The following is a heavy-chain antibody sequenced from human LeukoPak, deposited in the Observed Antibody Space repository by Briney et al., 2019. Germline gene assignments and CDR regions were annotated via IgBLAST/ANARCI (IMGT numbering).Heavy chain of an antibody. CDR1: GFSFTKFW. Sequence: GESLKISCKGSGFSFTKFWVAWVRQMPGKALEWVGIIYPGDSNTRNSPSFQGQVTISADRSINTANLQWSSLKASDTAMYYCARRQSLAGNDYWGQGTLVTVSS. V-gene: IGHV5-51*01. J-gene: IGHJ4*02. CDR3: ARRQSLAGNDY. CDR2: IYPGDSNT. D-gene: IGHD6-19*01.